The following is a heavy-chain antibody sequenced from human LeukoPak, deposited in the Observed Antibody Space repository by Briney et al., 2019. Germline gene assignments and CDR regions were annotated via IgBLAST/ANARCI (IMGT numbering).Heavy chain of an antibody. V-gene: IGHV3-48*03. D-gene: IGHD3-10*02. CDR3: AELGITMIGGV. CDR2: ISSSGSTI. CDR1: GFTFDNYA. J-gene: IGHJ6*04. Sequence: GGSLRLSCAASGFTFDNYAMTWVRQAPGKGLEWVSYISSSGSTIYYADSVKGRFTISRDNAKNSLYLQMNSLSAEDTAVYYCAELGITMIGGVWGKGTTVTISS.